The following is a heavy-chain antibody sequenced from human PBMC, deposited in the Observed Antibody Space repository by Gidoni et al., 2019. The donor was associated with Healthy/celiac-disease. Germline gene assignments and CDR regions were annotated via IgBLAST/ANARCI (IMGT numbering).Heavy chain of an antibody. J-gene: IGHJ4*02. Sequence: EVQLLESGGGLVQPGGSLRLSCAASGFTFSSYAMSWVRQAPGKGLEWVSAISGSGGSTYYADSVKGRFTISRDNSKNTLYLQMNSLRAEDTAVYYCAKGIGYGDYADGYFDYWGQGTLVTVSS. CDR2: ISGSGGST. CDR1: GFTFSSYA. CDR3: AKGIGYGDYADGYFDY. D-gene: IGHD4-17*01. V-gene: IGHV3-23*01.